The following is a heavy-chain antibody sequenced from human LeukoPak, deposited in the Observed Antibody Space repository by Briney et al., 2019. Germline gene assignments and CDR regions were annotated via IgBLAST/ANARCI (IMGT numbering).Heavy chain of an antibody. D-gene: IGHD4-17*01. V-gene: IGHV3-7*03. CDR2: IKQDGSEK. CDR3: ARDIYGDYVTFWYYYGMDV. Sequence: GGSLRLSCAASGFTFSSYWMSWVRQAPGKGLEWVANIKQDGSEKYYVDSVKGRFTISRDNAKNSLYLQMDSLRAEDTAVYYRARDIYGDYVTFWYYYGMDVWGQGTTVTVSS. CDR1: GFTFSSYW. J-gene: IGHJ6*02.